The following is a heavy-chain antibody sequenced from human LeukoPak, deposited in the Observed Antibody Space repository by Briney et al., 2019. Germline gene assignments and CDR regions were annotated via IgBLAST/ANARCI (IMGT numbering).Heavy chain of an antibody. Sequence: PSETLSLTCAVSGGSISSSNWWSWVRQPPGKGLEWIGEIYHSGSTNYNPSLKSRVTISVDKSKNQFSLKLSSVTAADTAVYYCARGAVDIVATIKVAFDIWGQGTMVTVSS. D-gene: IGHD5-12*01. CDR2: IYHSGST. V-gene: IGHV4-4*02. CDR3: ARGAVDIVATIKVAFDI. CDR1: GGSISSSNW. J-gene: IGHJ3*02.